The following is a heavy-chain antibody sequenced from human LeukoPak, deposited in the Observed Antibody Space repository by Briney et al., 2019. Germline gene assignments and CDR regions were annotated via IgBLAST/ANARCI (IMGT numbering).Heavy chain of an antibody. CDR3: AKFLSRVPATIDY. V-gene: IGHV3-23*01. CDR2: ISGSGGST. Sequence: GGCLRLSCAPSGFTFSSYAMRWVRQAPGKGLEWVSAISGSGGSTYYPDSVKGRFTISRDNSKNTLYLQMNSLRAEDTAVYYCAKFLSRVPATIDYWGQGTLVTVSS. J-gene: IGHJ4*02. D-gene: IGHD2-2*01. CDR1: GFTFSSYA.